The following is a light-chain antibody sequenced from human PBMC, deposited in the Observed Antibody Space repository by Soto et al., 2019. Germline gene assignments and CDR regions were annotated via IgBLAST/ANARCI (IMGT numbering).Light chain of an antibody. V-gene: IGKV3-15*01. J-gene: IGKJ4*01. Sequence: EIVMTQSPATLSVSPGERATLSFRASQSVGRNLAWYQQKPCQAPRLLIYGAATGATGIPARFSGSGSGTEFTLTISSLQSEDFAIYSYQQYNHWPPLTFGGGTKVEIK. CDR1: QSVGRN. CDR2: GAA. CDR3: QQYNHWPPLT.